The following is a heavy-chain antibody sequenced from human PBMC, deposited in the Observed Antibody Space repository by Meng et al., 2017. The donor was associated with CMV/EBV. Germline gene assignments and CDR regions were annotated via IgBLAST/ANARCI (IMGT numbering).Heavy chain of an antibody. CDR2: IYYSGSP. Sequence: GSLSLTCAVYGGSFSGYYWGWLRQPPGKGLEWVGTIYYSGSPYYNPSLQSRVTISVDTSKNQFSLKLSFVTAADTAVYYCARVNPNYYFYGMDVWGQGTTVTVSS. CDR1: GGSFSGYY. V-gene: IGHV4-34*01. CDR3: ARVNPNYYFYGMDV. J-gene: IGHJ6*02.